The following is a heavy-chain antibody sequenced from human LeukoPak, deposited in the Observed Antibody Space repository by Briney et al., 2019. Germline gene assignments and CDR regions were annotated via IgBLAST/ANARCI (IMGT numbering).Heavy chain of an antibody. D-gene: IGHD3-22*01. CDR2: IKRETDGGTI. CDR1: GFTVSTNY. CDR3: TTDRYYDNSELQFQH. Sequence: GGSLRLSCAASGFTVSTNYMSWVRQAPGKGLEWLGRIKRETDGGTIDYAAPVKGRFTISRDDSRNTLYLQMDSLKIEDTAVYYCTTDRYYDNSELQFQHWGQGTLVTVSS. J-gene: IGHJ1*01. V-gene: IGHV3-15*01.